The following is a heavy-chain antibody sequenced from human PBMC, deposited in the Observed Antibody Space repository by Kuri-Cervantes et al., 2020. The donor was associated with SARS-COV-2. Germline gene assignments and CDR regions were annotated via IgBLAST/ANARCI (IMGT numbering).Heavy chain of an antibody. CDR2: IGGSGGST. Sequence: GESLKISCAASGFTFSSYAMSWVRQAPGKGLEWVSAIGGSGGSTYYADSVEGRFTISRDNSKNTLYLQMNSLRAEDTAVYYCAKSGYSSSSYYYYYGMDVWGQGTTVTVSS. V-gene: IGHV3-23*01. D-gene: IGHD6-6*01. CDR3: AKSGYSSSSYYYYYGMDV. J-gene: IGHJ6*02. CDR1: GFTFSSYA.